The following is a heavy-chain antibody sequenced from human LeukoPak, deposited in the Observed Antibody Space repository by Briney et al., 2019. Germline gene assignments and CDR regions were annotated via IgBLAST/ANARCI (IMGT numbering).Heavy chain of an antibody. V-gene: IGHV3-21*01. Sequence: GGSLRLSCAASGFTFSSYSMNWVRQAPGKGLEWVSSISSSSSYIYYADSVKGRFTISRDNAKNSLYLQMNSLRAEDTAVYYCAREWVVGATIDAFDIWGQGTMVTVSS. CDR2: ISSSSSYI. J-gene: IGHJ3*02. CDR3: AREWVVGATIDAFDI. D-gene: IGHD1-26*01. CDR1: GFTFSSYS.